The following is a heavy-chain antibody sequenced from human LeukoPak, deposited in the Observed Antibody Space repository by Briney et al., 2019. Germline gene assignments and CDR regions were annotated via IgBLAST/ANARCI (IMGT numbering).Heavy chain of an antibody. D-gene: IGHD1-26*01. Sequence: SETLSLTCTVSGGSISISSDYWGWVRQPPWKGREWIASIYYSGSTYYNPSLKSRVSISVDTSKNQFSLKLSSVTAADTAVYYCARQMGRGSYFDYWGQGTLVTVSS. CDR2: IYYSGST. CDR1: GGSISISSDY. CDR3: ARQMGRGSYFDY. V-gene: IGHV4-39*01. J-gene: IGHJ4*02.